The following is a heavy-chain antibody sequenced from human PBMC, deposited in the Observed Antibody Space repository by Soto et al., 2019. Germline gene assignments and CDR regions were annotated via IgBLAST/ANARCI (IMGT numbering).Heavy chain of an antibody. Sequence: SETLSLTCTVSGGSISSYYWSWIRQPPGKGLEWIGYIYYSGSTNYNPSLKSRVTISVDTSKNPFSLKLSSVTAADTAVYYCAASGDYIWGSYRHPGHFDYWGQGTLVTVSS. V-gene: IGHV4-59*01. CDR1: GGSISSYY. CDR2: IYYSGST. D-gene: IGHD3-16*02. J-gene: IGHJ4*02. CDR3: AASGDYIWGSYRHPGHFDY.